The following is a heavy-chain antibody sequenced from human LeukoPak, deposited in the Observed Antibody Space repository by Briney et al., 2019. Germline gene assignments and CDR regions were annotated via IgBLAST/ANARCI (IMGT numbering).Heavy chain of an antibody. V-gene: IGHV1-18*04. CDR1: GYSLTTYG. CDR3: ARGLGRYIAMGV. CDR2: ISAYNGDT. Sequence: ASVKDSFKASGYSLTTYGFSWVRQAPGQRREWMGWISAYNGDTFYAQKFQSRVTMTTDTSTSTAYMELRSLRSDDAAVYYCARGLGRYIAMGVWGKGTTVTVSS. J-gene: IGHJ6*04. D-gene: IGHD3-9*01.